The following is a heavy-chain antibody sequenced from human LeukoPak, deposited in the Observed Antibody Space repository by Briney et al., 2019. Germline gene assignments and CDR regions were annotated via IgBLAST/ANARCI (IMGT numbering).Heavy chain of an antibody. V-gene: IGHV4-39*01. CDR2: IYYSGST. J-gene: IGHJ2*01. Sequence: SETLSLTCTVSGGSDSSSTYYWGWIRQPPGKGLEWIGSIYYSGSTYYNPSLKSRVTISVDTSKNQFSLKLSSVTAADTAVYYCARTREYSSSSGGWYFDLWGRGTLVTVSS. CDR1: GGSDSSSTYY. CDR3: ARTREYSSSSGGWYFDL. D-gene: IGHD6-6*01.